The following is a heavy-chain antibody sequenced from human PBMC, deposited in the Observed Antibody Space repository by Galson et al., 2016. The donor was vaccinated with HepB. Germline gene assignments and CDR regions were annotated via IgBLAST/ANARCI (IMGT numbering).Heavy chain of an antibody. D-gene: IGHD1-26*01. Sequence: SLRLSCAASGFTFSSYAMHWVRQAPGKGLEYVSAISSNGGSTYYADPVQGRFAISKDNFKNTLYLQMNSLRAEDTAVYYCAKKSPGKELSPPDYWGQGTLVTVSS. CDR3: AKKSPGKELSPPDY. CDR2: ISSNGGST. V-gene: IGHV3-64*04. J-gene: IGHJ4*02. CDR1: GFTFSSYA.